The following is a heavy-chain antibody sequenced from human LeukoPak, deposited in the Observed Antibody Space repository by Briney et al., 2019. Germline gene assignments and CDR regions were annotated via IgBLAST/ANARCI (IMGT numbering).Heavy chain of an antibody. V-gene: IGHV4-34*01. Sequence: SETLSLTCAVYGGSLSGYYWSRILQPPGKGLEWIGEINHSGSTNYNPSLKSRVTISVDTSKNQFSLKLSSVTAADTAVYYCAREEGYDSSGYYPDYWGQGTLVTVSS. J-gene: IGHJ4*02. CDR3: AREEGYDSSGYYPDY. CDR2: INHSGST. CDR1: GGSLSGYY. D-gene: IGHD3-22*01.